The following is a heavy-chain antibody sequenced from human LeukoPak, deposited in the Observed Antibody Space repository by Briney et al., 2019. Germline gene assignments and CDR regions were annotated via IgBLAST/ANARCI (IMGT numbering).Heavy chain of an antibody. CDR2: ISYDGSNK. J-gene: IGHJ4*02. CDR3: ARGKGQQLVSVLDY. D-gene: IGHD6-13*01. CDR1: GFTFSSYA. Sequence: GGSLRLSCAASGFTFSSYAMHWVRQAPGKGLEWVAVISYDGSNKYYADSVKGRFTISRDNSKNTLYLQMNSLRAEDTAVYYCARGKGQQLVSVLDYWGQGTLVTVSS. V-gene: IGHV3-30*04.